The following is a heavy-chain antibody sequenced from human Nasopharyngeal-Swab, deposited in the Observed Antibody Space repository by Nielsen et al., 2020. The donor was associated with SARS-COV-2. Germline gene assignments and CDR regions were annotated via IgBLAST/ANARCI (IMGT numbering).Heavy chain of an antibody. CDR3: ARGRDYGGYVDYFDY. Sequence: RQAPGKRLEWIGEINHSGSTNYNPSLKSRVTISVDTSKNQFSLKLSSVTAADTAVYYCARGRDYGGYVDYFDYWGQGTLVTVSS. CDR2: INHSGST. D-gene: IGHD4-17*01. J-gene: IGHJ4*02. V-gene: IGHV4-34*01.